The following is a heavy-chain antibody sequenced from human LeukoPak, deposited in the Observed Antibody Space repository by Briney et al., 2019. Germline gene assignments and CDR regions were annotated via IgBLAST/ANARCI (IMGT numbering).Heavy chain of an antibody. CDR1: GGPFSSYT. Sequence: SVKVSCKASGGPFSSYTISWVRQAPGQGLEWMGRIIPILGIANYAQKFQGRVTITADKSTSTAYMELSSLRSEDTAVYYCARKWEFGELSNFDYWGQGTLVTVSS. J-gene: IGHJ4*02. CDR2: IIPILGIA. D-gene: IGHD3-10*01. CDR3: ARKWEFGELSNFDY. V-gene: IGHV1-69*02.